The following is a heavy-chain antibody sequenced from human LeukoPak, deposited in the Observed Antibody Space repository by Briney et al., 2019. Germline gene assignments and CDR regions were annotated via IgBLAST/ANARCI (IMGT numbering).Heavy chain of an antibody. V-gene: IGHV1-46*01. CDR3: ARETIDYYDSSGYGPHGAFDI. Sequence: ASVKVSCKASGYTFTGYYMHWVRQAPGQGLEWMGIINPSGGSTSYAQKFQGRVTMTRDMSTSTVYMELSSLRSEDTAVYYCARETIDYYDSSGYGPHGAFDIWGQGTMVTVSS. CDR2: INPSGGST. J-gene: IGHJ3*02. D-gene: IGHD3-22*01. CDR1: GYTFTGYY.